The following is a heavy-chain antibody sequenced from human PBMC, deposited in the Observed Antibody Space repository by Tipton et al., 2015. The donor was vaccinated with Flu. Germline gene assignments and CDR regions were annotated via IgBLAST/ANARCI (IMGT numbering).Heavy chain of an antibody. CDR2: IYYSGST. CDR3: ARSPGYYFDY. V-gene: IGHV4-59*01. Sequence: TLSLTCTVSGGSISSYYWSWIRQPPGKGLEWIAYIYYSGSTNYNPSLKSRVTISVDMSKNQFSLKLNSVTAADTAVYYCARSPGYYFDYWGQGTLVTVSS. CDR1: GGSISSYY. J-gene: IGHJ4*02.